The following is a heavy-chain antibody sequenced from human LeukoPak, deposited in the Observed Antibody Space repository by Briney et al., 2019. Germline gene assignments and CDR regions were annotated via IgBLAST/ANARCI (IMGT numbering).Heavy chain of an antibody. J-gene: IGHJ6*03. D-gene: IGHD4-17*01. CDR3: ARLIRFRYYYMDV. Sequence: SETLSLTCAVYGGSFSGYYWSWIRQPPGKGLEWIGEINHSGSTNYNPSLKSRVTISVDTSKNQFSLKLSSVTAADTAVYYCARLIRFRYYYMDVWGKGTTVTISS. CDR2: INHSGST. V-gene: IGHV4-34*01. CDR1: GGSFSGYY.